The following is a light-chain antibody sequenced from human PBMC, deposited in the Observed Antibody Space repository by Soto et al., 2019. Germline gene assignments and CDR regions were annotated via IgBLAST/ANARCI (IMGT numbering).Light chain of an antibody. CDR1: HSLVYSDGNTY. V-gene: IGKV2-30*01. J-gene: IGKJ1*01. CDR3: MQGTDCPLA. CDR2: KVS. Sequence: DVVMTQSPLSLPVTLGQPASISCRSSHSLVYSDGNTYLNWFQQRPGQSPRRLIYKVSIRDSGVPDIFSGSWSVTVFTLTISRVEADDVRIDCCMQGTDCPLAFGQAKKVDIK.